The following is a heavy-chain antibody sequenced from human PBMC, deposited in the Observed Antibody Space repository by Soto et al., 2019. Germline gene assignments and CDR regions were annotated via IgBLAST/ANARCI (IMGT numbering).Heavy chain of an antibody. V-gene: IGHV1-8*01. CDR3: ARVLNSIRLGELSLPDY. Sequence: VASVKVSCKASGYTFTSYDINWVRQATGQGLEWMGWMNPNSGNTGYAQKFQGRVTMTRNTSISTAYMELSSLRSEDTAVYYCARVLNSIRLGELSLPDYRGQGTLVTVSS. CDR2: MNPNSGNT. J-gene: IGHJ4*02. CDR1: GYTFTSYD. D-gene: IGHD3-16*02.